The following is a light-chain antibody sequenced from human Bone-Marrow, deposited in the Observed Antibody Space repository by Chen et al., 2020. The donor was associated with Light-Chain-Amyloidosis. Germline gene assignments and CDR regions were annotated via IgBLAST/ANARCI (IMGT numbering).Light chain of an antibody. J-gene: IGLJ3*02. V-gene: IGLV3-21*02. Sequence: SYVLTQPSSVSVAPGQTATTACGGNNIGTTSVHWYQQTPGQAPLLVVYDDSDRLSRIPARLSGSNSGNTATLTISRVEAGDEADYYCQVWDRSSDRPVFGGGTKLTVL. CDR1: NIGTTS. CDR3: QVWDRSSDRPV. CDR2: DDS.